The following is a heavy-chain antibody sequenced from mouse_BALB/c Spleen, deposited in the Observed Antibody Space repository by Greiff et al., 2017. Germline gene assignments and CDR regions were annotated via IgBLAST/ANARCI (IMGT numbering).Heavy chain of an antibody. Sequence: LVESGAELVRPGVSVKISCKGSGYTFTDYAMHWVKQSHAKSLEWIGVISTYYGDASYNQKFKGKATMTVDKSSSTAYMELARLTSEDSAIYYCARGNWDGGAMDYWGQGTSVTVSS. CDR3: ARGNWDGGAMDY. V-gene: IGHV1S137*01. CDR1: GYTFTDYA. D-gene: IGHD4-1*01. J-gene: IGHJ4*01. CDR2: ISTYYGDA.